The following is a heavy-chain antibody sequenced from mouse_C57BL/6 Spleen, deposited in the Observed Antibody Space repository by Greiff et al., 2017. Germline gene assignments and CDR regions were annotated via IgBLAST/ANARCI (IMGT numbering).Heavy chain of an antibody. V-gene: IGHV1-61*01. CDR1: GYTFTSYW. Sequence: QVQLQQPGAELVRPGSSVKLSCKASGYTFTSYWMDWVKQRPGQGLEWIGNIYPSDSETHYNQKFKDKATLTVDKSSSTAYMQLSSLTSEDSAVYYCARKNYGNALGYWGQGTTLTVSS. CDR2: IYPSDSET. J-gene: IGHJ2*01. D-gene: IGHD2-1*01. CDR3: ARKNYGNALGY.